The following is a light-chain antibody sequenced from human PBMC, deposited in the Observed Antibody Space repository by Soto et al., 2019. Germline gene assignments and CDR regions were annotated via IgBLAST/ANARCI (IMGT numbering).Light chain of an antibody. CDR2: KAS. CDR1: QSISSW. J-gene: IGKJ2*01. V-gene: IGKV1-5*03. Sequence: DIQMTQSPSTLSASVGDRVTITCRASQSISSWLAWYQQKPGKAPKLLISKASSLESGVPSRFSGSGSGTEFTLTISSLQPDDFATYYCQQYKSYPYTVGQGTKLEIK. CDR3: QQYKSYPYT.